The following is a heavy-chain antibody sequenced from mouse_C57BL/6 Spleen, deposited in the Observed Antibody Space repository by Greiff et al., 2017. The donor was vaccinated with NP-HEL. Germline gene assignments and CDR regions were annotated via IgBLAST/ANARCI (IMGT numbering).Heavy chain of an antibody. D-gene: IGHD1-1*02. CDR2: IDHSDSYT. V-gene: IGHV1-50*01. Sequence: QVQLQQSGAELVKPGASVKLSCKASGYTFTSSWMQWVKQRPGQGLEWIGEIDHSDSYTNYNQKFKGKATLTVETSSSTAYMQLSSLTSEDSAVYYCARRGLLCFDDWGKGTTLTVSS. CDR1: GYTFTSSW. CDR3: ARRGLLCFDD. J-gene: IGHJ2*01.